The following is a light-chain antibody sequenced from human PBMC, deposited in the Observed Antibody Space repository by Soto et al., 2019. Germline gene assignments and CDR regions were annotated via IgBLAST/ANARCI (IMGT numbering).Light chain of an antibody. CDR3: QQYGSSGT. J-gene: IGKJ1*01. Sequence: EIVLKQSPDTLALSQGETATLSCRASQSVSSHLAWYQQKPGQAPRLLIYDASNRATGIPARFSGSGSGTDFTLTISSLEPEDFAVYYCQQYGSSGTFSQGTKVDIK. CDR2: DAS. V-gene: IGKV3-11*01. CDR1: QSVSSH.